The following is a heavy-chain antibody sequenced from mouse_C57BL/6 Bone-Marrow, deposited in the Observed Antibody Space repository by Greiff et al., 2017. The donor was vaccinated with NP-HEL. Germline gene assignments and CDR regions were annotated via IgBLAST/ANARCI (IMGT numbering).Heavy chain of an antibody. J-gene: IGHJ1*03. CDR2: INYDGSST. D-gene: IGHD1-1*01. CDR1: GFTFSDYY. CDR3: ARDRDYGSSSYWYFDV. V-gene: IGHV5-16*01. Sequence: EVKVEESEGGLVQPGSSMKLSCTASGFTFSDYYMAWVRQVPEKGLEWVANINYDGSSTYYLDSLKSRFIISRDNAKNILYLQMSSLKSEDTATYYCARDRDYGSSSYWYFDVWGTGTTVTVSS.